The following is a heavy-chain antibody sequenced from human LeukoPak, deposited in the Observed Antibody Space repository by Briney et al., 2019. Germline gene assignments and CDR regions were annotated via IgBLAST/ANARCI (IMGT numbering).Heavy chain of an antibody. CDR1: GDSISNYY. Sequence: SDTLSLTCTVSGDSISNYYWSWIRQPPGKGLEWIGYIYYSESASYSPSLKSRVTISVDTSRNQFSLKLSSVTAADTAVYYCARGGVYFDFWGQGTLVTVSS. CDR3: ARGGVYFDF. J-gene: IGHJ4*02. CDR2: IYYSESA. V-gene: IGHV4-59*07. D-gene: IGHD2-8*01.